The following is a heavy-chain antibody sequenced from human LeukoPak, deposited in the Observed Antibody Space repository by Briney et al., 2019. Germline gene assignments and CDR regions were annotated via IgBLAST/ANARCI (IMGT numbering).Heavy chain of an antibody. J-gene: IGHJ4*02. CDR1: GFTLSSYA. CDR2: ISGSGGST. D-gene: IGHD2/OR15-2a*01. Sequence: GALRLSCAASGFTLSSYAMSWVRQAPGKGVEWVSAISGSGGSTYYADSVKGRFTISRDNSKNTLYLQMNSLRAEDTAVYYCARIFSGTDYWGQGTLVTVSS. CDR3: ARIFSGTDY. V-gene: IGHV3-23*01.